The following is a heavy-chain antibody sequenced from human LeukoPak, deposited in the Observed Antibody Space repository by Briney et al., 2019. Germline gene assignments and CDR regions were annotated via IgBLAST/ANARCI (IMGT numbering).Heavy chain of an antibody. V-gene: IGHV1-2*02. CDR3: ARDLEYSYAID. D-gene: IGHD5-18*01. CDR2: INPNSGDT. CDR1: GYTFTVYY. Sequence: VASVKVSCKASGYTFTVYYMHWVRQAPGQGLEWMGWINPNSGDTNYAQKFQGRDTMTRDTSISTAYMELSRLRSDDAAVYCCARDLEYSYAIDWGQGTLVTVCS. J-gene: IGHJ4*02.